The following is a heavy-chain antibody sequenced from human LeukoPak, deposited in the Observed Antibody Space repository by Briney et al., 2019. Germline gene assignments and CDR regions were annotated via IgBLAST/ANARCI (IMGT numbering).Heavy chain of an antibody. CDR2: INHSGST. Sequence: GSLRLSCAASGFTFSNAWMSWVRQAPGKGLEWIGEINHSGSTNYNPSLKSRVTISVDTSKNQFSLKLSSVTAADTAVYYCARPGRYSYGYGARWFDPWGQGTLVTVSS. V-gene: IGHV4-34*01. J-gene: IGHJ5*02. CDR1: GFTFSNAW. CDR3: ARPGRYSYGYGARWFDP. D-gene: IGHD5-18*01.